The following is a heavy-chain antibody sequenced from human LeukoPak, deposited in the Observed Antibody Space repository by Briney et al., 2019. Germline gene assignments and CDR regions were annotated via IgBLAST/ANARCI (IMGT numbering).Heavy chain of an antibody. CDR3: ARETEASTEVAADAFDI. J-gene: IGHJ3*02. V-gene: IGHV6-1*01. CDR2: TYYRSKWYN. D-gene: IGHD6-19*01. Sequence: SQTLSLTCAISGDSVSSNSAAWNWIRQSPSRALEWLGRTYYRSKWYNDYAVSVKSRITINPDTSKNQFSLQLNSVTPEDTAVYYCARETEASTEVAADAFDIWGQGTMVTVSS. CDR1: GDSVSSNSAA.